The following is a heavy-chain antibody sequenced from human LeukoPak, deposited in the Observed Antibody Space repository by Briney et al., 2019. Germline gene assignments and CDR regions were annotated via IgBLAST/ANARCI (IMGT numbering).Heavy chain of an antibody. CDR1: GFTFSNYA. Sequence: PGGSLRLSCAASGFTFSNYAMTWVRQAPGKGLEWVSGVTDSGSKTYYADSVKGRFTISRDNSKNTLYLQMNSLRAEDTAVYYCAAPTGTYYLYAMEVRGQGTTVTVSS. CDR2: VTDSGSKT. V-gene: IGHV3-23*01. D-gene: IGHD3-22*01. CDR3: AAPTGTYYLYAMEV. J-gene: IGHJ6*02.